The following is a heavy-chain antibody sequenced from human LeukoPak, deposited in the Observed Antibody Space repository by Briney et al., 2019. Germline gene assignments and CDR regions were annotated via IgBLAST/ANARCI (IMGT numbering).Heavy chain of an antibody. Sequence: GGSLRLSCAASGFTFSSYSMNWVRQAPGKGLEWVSSISSSSSYIYYADSVKGRFTISRDNAKNSLYLQMNSLRAEDTALYYCAKGLRFAAADPDYWGQGTLVTVSS. V-gene: IGHV3-21*04. CDR3: AKGLRFAAADPDY. J-gene: IGHJ4*02. D-gene: IGHD6-13*01. CDR1: GFTFSSYS. CDR2: ISSSSSYI.